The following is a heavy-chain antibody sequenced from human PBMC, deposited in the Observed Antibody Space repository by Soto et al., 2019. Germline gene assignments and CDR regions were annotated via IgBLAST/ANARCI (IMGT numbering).Heavy chain of an antibody. CDR1: GFTFSSYS. CDR3: ARDRDSSSWSDYYYYYYMDV. V-gene: IGHV3-21*01. D-gene: IGHD6-13*01. Sequence: GGSLRLSCAASGFTFSSYSMNWVRQAPGKGLEWVSSISSSSSYIYYADSVKGRFTISRDNAKNSLYLQMNSLRAEDTAVYYCARDRDSSSWSDYYYYYYMDVWGKGTTVTVSS. CDR2: ISSSSSYI. J-gene: IGHJ6*03.